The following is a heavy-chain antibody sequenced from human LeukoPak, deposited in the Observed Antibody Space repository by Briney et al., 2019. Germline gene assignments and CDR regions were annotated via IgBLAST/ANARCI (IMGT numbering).Heavy chain of an antibody. CDR3: ARGLGNYDFWSGYSLAYRLDP. CDR2: ISAYNGNT. Sequence: ASVKVSCKASGYTFTSYGISWVRQAPGQGLEWMGWISAYNGNTNYAQKLQGRVTMTTDTSTSTAYMELRSLRSDDTAVYYCARGLGNYDFWSGYSLAYRLDPWGQGTLVTVSS. J-gene: IGHJ5*02. V-gene: IGHV1-18*01. D-gene: IGHD3-3*01. CDR1: GYTFTSYG.